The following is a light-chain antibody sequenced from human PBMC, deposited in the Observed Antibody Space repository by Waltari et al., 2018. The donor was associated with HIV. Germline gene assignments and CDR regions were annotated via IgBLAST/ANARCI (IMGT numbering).Light chain of an antibody. CDR1: QSLLHSNGYNY. J-gene: IGKJ1*01. CDR2: LGS. CDR3: MQALQTPT. Sequence: DIVMPQSPLSLPVTPGEPASTSCRSSQSLLHSNGYNYLDWYLQKPGQSPQLLIYLGSYRASGVPDRFSGSGSGTDFTLKISRVEAEDVGVYYCMQALQTPTFGQGTKVEIK. V-gene: IGKV2-28*01.